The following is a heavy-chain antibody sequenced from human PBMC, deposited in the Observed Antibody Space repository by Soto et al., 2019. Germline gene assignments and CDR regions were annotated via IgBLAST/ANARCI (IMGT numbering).Heavy chain of an antibody. CDR2: ITSKAYGATT. J-gene: IGHJ4*02. D-gene: IGHD2-21*01. V-gene: IGHV3-49*04. Sequence: PGGSLRLSCTASGFSIVDYAMNWVRQAPGKGLEWVGFITSKAYGATTKYAASVEGRFTISRDDSKGNAYLQMKSLKTEATAVYYCTRGIDVSCWSFGYLGQGTLVTVPS. CDR1: GFSIVDYA. CDR3: TRGIDVSCWSFGY.